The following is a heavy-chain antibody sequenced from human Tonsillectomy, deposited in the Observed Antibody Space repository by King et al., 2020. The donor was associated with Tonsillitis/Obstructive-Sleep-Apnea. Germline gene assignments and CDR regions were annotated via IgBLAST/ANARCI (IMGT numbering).Heavy chain of an antibody. D-gene: IGHD2-8*01. CDR1: GFTFSSYW. J-gene: IGHJ4*02. Sequence: VQLVESGGGLVQPGGSLRLSCVAPGFTFSSYWMSWVRQAPGKGLEWVANIKQDGSEKYYVDSVKGRFTISRDNAKNSLYLQMNSLRAEDTAVYYCASIYCTNGVRPFDYWGQGTLVTVSS. V-gene: IGHV3-7*01. CDR2: IKQDGSEK. CDR3: ASIYCTNGVRPFDY.